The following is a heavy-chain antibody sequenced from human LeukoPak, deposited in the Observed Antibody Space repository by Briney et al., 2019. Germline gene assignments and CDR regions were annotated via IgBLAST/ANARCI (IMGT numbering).Heavy chain of an antibody. CDR1: GGSIIVAAYS. D-gene: IGHD4-23*01. CDR3: ARGYGDNSGAFDI. J-gene: IGHJ3*02. V-gene: IGHV4-30-2*01. Sequence: SETLSLTCAVSGGSIIVAAYSWSWIRQPPGKDLERIGYIYHTGRTSYSPSLKSRVTISVDRSKNQFSLKLNSVTAADTAVYYCARGYGDNSGAFDIWGQGTMVTVSS. CDR2: IYHTGRT.